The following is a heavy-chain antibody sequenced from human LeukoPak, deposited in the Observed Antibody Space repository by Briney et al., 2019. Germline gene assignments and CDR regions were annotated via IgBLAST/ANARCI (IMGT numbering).Heavy chain of an antibody. Sequence: PGGSLRLSCAASGFTFSDYYMSWIRQAPGKGLEWVSYISSSGSTIYYADSVKGRFTISRDNAKNSLYLQMNSLRAEDTAVYYCARGWRYCSSTSCYNPQAFGPWGQGTLVTVSS. D-gene: IGHD2-2*02. V-gene: IGHV3-11*01. CDR1: GFTFSDYY. CDR3: ARGWRYCSSTSCYNPQAFGP. CDR2: ISSSGSTI. J-gene: IGHJ5*02.